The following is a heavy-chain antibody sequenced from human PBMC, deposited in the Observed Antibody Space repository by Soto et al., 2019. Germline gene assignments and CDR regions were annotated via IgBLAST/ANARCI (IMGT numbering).Heavy chain of an antibody. CDR1: GFTFSTYA. V-gene: IGHV3-23*01. Sequence: VQLLESGGGLVQPVGSLRLSCAASGFTFSTYAMSWVRQAPGKGLEWVSAISGSGGSTYYADSVKGRFTISRDNSKNTLYLQVNSLRAEDTGVYYCAKVYYNFWSGYDYWGQGALVTVSS. J-gene: IGHJ4*02. CDR3: AKVYYNFWSGYDY. CDR2: ISGSGGST. D-gene: IGHD3-3*01.